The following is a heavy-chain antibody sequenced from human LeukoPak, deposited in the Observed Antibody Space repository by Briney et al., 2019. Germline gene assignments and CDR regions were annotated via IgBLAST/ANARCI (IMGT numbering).Heavy chain of an antibody. CDR2: INPSGGST. Sequence: GASVKVSCKASGYTFTSYYMHWVRQAPGQGLEWMGIINPSGGSTSYAQKFQGRVTMTRDTSTSTVYMELSSLRSEDTAVYYCARDPKGITMVRGLLYNWFDPWGQGTLVTVSS. J-gene: IGHJ5*02. V-gene: IGHV1-46*01. D-gene: IGHD3-10*01. CDR3: ARDPKGITMVRGLLYNWFDP. CDR1: GYTFTSYY.